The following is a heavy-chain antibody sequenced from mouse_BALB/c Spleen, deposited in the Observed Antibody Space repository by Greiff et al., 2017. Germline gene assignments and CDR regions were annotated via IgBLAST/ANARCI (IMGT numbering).Heavy chain of an antibody. V-gene: IGHV3-6*02. CDR3: ASRGYYRYDGGFAY. Sequence: EVQRVESGPGLVKPSQSLSLTCSVTGYSITSGYYWNWIRQFPGNKLEWMGYISYDGSNNYNPSLKNRISITRDTSKNQFFLKLNSVTTEDTATYYCASRGYYRYDGGFAYWGQGTLVTVSA. CDR2: ISYDGSN. CDR1: GYSITSGYY. D-gene: IGHD2-14*01. J-gene: IGHJ3*01.